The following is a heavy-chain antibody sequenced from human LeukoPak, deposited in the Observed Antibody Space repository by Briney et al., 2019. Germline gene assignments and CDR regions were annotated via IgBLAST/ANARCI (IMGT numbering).Heavy chain of an antibody. CDR3: ARDGGDSRYYYYYYYMDV. Sequence: SETLSLTCAVYGGSFSGYYWSWIRQPPGKGLEWIGEINHSGSTNYNPSLKSRVTISVDTSKNQFSLKLSSVTAADTAVYYCARDGGDSRYYYYYYYMDVWGKGTTVTVSS. J-gene: IGHJ6*03. CDR2: INHSGST. CDR1: GGSFSGYY. D-gene: IGHD3-16*01. V-gene: IGHV4-34*01.